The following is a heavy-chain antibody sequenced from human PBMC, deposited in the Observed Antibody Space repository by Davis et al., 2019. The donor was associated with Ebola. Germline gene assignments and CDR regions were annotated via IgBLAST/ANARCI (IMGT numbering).Heavy chain of an antibody. CDR3: ARGRYYYDSSYYFDY. CDR2: IYYSGST. CDR1: GGSISSYY. D-gene: IGHD3-22*01. V-gene: IGHV4-59*12. J-gene: IGHJ4*02. Sequence: PSETLSFTCTVSGGSISSYYWSWIRQPPGKGLEWIGYIYYSGSTNYNPSLKSRVTISVDTSKNQFSLKLSSVTAADTAVYYCARGRYYYDSSYYFDYWGQGTLVTVSS.